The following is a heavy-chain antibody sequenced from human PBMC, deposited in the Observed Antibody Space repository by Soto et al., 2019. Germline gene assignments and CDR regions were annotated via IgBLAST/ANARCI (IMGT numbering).Heavy chain of an antibody. J-gene: IGHJ5*02. CDR3: ARQGDTAMVNDWFDP. Sequence: GESLKISCNGSGYSFTSYWIGWVRQMPGKGLEWMGIIYPGDSDTRYSPSFQGQVTISADKSISTAYLQWSSLKASDTAMYYCARQGDTAMVNDWFDPWGQGTMVTVSS. CDR2: IYPGDSDT. V-gene: IGHV5-51*01. D-gene: IGHD5-18*01. CDR1: GYSFTSYW.